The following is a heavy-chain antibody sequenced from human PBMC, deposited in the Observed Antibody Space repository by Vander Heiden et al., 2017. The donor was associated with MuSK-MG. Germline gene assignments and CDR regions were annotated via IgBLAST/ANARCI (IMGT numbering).Heavy chain of an antibody. D-gene: IGHD7-27*01. CDR2: ISYDGSNK. V-gene: IGHV3-30*18. CDR3: AKAYLGGDYDY. J-gene: IGHJ4*02. Sequence: QVQLVESGGGVVQPGRSLRLSRAASGFTLSSYGMQWVRPAPGKGLEWVAVISYDGSNKYYADSVKGRFTISRDNSKNTLYLQMNSLRAEDTAVYYCAKAYLGGDYDYWGQGTLVTVSS. CDR1: GFTLSSYG.